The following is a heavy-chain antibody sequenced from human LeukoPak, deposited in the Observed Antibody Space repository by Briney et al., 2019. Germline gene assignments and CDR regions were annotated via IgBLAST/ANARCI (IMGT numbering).Heavy chain of an antibody. Sequence: SETLSLTCTVSVGSISSHYWRWIRQPPGKGLEWIGYIYYNGSTNYNPSLKSRVTISVDTSKNQFSLKLGSVTAADTAVYYCARVNTIFGVVTDVSWFDPWGQGTLVTVSS. V-gene: IGHV4-59*11. D-gene: IGHD3-3*01. CDR2: IYYNGST. J-gene: IGHJ5*02. CDR1: VGSISSHY. CDR3: ARVNTIFGVVTDVSWFDP.